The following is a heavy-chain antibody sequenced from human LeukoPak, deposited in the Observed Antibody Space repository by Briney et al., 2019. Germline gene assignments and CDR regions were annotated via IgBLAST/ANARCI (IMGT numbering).Heavy chain of an antibody. CDR2: MNPNSGNT. Sequence: GASVKVSYKASGYTFTSYDINWVRQATGQGLEWMGWMNPNSGNTGYAQKFQGRVTMTRNTSISTAYMELSSLRSEDTAVYYCARGRFLEWLLSDGDYWGQGTLVTVSS. CDR3: ARGRFLEWLLSDGDY. J-gene: IGHJ4*02. V-gene: IGHV1-8*01. D-gene: IGHD3-3*01. CDR1: GYTFTSYD.